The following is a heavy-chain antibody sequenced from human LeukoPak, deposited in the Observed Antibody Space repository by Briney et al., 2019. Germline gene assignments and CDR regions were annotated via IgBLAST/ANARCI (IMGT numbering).Heavy chain of an antibody. CDR3: ARSAFSVDTTKGFDP. D-gene: IGHD5-18*01. CDR2: ISYDGSNE. V-gene: IGHV3-30-3*01. J-gene: IGHJ5*02. Sequence: QPGRSLRLSCAASGFTFSSYWMTWVRQAPGQGLEWVAVISYDGSNEYYADSLKGRFTISRDNSKNTLSLHMNSLRAEDTAVYYCARSAFSVDTTKGFDPWGQGTLVTVSS. CDR1: GFTFSSYW.